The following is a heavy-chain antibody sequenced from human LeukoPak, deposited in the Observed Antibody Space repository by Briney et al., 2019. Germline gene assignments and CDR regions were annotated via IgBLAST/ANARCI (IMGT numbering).Heavy chain of an antibody. V-gene: IGHV4-34*01. Sequence: SETLSLTCAVYGGSFSGYYWSWIRQPPGKGLEWIGEINHSGSTNYNPSLKRRVTISLDTSKHQFSLKLSSVPAADTAVYYCARVPVGVTMIVGPPAAPCAFDIWGQGTMVTVSS. CDR2: INHSGST. CDR1: GGSFSGYY. CDR3: ARVPVGVTMIVGPPAAPCAFDI. D-gene: IGHD3-22*01. J-gene: IGHJ3*02.